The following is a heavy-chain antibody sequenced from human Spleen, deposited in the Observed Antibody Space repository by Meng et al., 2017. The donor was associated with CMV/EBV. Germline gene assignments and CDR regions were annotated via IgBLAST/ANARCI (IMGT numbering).Heavy chain of an antibody. CDR2: IKKDGSEK. V-gene: IGHV3-7*01. J-gene: IGHJ6*02. D-gene: IGHD3-3*01. CDR3: AGFGVAITNGLDV. CDR1: TFTFSSDW. Sequence: RGSLRLSCVASTFTFSSDWMTWVRQAPGKGLECVATIKKDGSEKYYVDSVKGRFTISRDNAKNSLYLQVNSLRVEDTAVYYCAGFGVAITNGLDVWGQGTTVTVSS.